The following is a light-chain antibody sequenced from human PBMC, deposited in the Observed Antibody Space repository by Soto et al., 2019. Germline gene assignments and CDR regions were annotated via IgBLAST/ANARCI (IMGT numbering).Light chain of an antibody. Sequence: QSALTQPRSVSGSPGRSVTISCTGTSSDVGGYNYVSWYQQHPGKAPKLMIYDVSKRPSGVPDRFSGSKSGNTASLTISGLQAEDDADYYCCSYAGSNTTVVFGGGTKLTVL. CDR3: CSYAGSNTTVV. J-gene: IGLJ2*01. CDR1: SSDVGGYNY. CDR2: DVS. V-gene: IGLV2-11*01.